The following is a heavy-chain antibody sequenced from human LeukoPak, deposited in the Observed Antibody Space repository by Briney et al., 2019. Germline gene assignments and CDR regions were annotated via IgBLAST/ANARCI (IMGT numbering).Heavy chain of an antibody. Sequence: GGSLRLSCAASGFTFDDYAMHWVRQAPGKRLEWVSGISWNSGSIGYADSVKGRFTISRDNAKNSLYLQMNSLRAEDMALYSCAKGNYYDSSGHIDYWGQGTLVTVSS. CDR2: ISWNSGSI. D-gene: IGHD3-22*01. CDR3: AKGNYYDSSGHIDY. J-gene: IGHJ4*02. V-gene: IGHV3-9*03. CDR1: GFTFDDYA.